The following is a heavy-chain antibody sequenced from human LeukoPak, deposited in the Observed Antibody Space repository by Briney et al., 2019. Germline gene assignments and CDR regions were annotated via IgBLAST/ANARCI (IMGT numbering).Heavy chain of an antibody. J-gene: IGHJ4*02. V-gene: IGHV3-21*01. Sequence: GGSLRLSCAASGFTFSNYSMNWVRQAPGKGLEWVSFISSSRRYIYYADSVKGRFTISRDNDKNSLYLQMNSLRAEDTAVYYCARDSSGSSFDYWGQGTLVTVSS. CDR1: GFTFSNYS. D-gene: IGHD1-26*01. CDR3: ARDSSGSSFDY. CDR2: ISSSRRYI.